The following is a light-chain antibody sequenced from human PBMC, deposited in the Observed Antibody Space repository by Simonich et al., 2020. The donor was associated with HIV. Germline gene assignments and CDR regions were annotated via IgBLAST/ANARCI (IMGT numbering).Light chain of an antibody. CDR3: SSYTSSNSVV. J-gene: IGLJ2*01. Sequence: QSVLTQPPSVSGAPGQRVTISCTGTSSDVGGYSYVSWFQQHPGKAPKLMIYDVSKRPSGVSNRFSGSKSGNTASLTISGLQAEDEADYYCSSYTSSNSVVFGGGTKLTVL. V-gene: IGLV2-14*01. CDR2: DVS. CDR1: SSDVGGYSY.